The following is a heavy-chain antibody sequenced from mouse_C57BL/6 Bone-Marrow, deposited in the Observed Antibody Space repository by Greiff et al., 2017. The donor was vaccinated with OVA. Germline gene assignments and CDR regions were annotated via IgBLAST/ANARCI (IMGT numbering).Heavy chain of an antibody. CDR2: ISNGGSYT. J-gene: IGHJ2*01. CDR1: GFTFSDYY. Sequence: DVMLVESGGGLVQPGGSLKLSCAASGFTFSDYYMYWVRQTPEKRLEWVAYISNGGSYTYYPDNVKGRFTISRDNAKNNLYLQMSHLKSEDTAMYYCARGAGDYWGQGTTLTVSS. CDR3: ARGAGDY. V-gene: IGHV5-12*01.